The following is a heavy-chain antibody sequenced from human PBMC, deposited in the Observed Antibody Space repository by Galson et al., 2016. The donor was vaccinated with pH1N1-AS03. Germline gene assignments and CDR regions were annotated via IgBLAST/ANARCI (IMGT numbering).Heavy chain of an antibody. V-gene: IGHV3-33*01. CDR3: VRDDDSSGYYPDS. J-gene: IGHJ4*02. CDR1: GFTISKYG. Sequence: SLRLSCAASGFTISKYGMHWVRQAPGKGLEWMAIIWNDGGTTHYADSVKSRFTISRDNSKNTLYLQMNSLRGEDTAVYYCVRDDDSSGYYPDSWGRGTLVTVSS. CDR2: IWNDGGTT. D-gene: IGHD3-22*01.